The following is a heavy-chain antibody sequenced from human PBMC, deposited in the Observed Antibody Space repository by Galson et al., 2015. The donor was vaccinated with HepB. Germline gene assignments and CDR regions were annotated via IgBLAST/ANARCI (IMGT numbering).Heavy chain of an antibody. D-gene: IGHD3-16*02. CDR2: YDPEDGET. Sequence: SVKVSCKVSGYTLTKLSMHWVRQAPGKGLEWMGGYDPEDGETIYAQKFQGRVTMTEDTSTDTAYMELSSLRSEDTAVYYCAIRGLHLGELSPGFGYWGQGTLVTVSS. CDR3: AIRGLHLGELSPGFGY. CDR1: GYTLTKLS. V-gene: IGHV1-24*01. J-gene: IGHJ4*02.